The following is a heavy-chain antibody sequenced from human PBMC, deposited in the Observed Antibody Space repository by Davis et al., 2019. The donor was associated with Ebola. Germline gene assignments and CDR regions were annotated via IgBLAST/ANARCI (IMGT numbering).Heavy chain of an antibody. CDR2: ISSSGGTT. V-gene: IGHV3-23*01. CDR3: ANPPSRHGLYYYYYGMDV. Sequence: PGGSLRLSCAASGFTFSNYWMSWVRQAPGKGLEWVSAISSSGGTTYYADSVKGRFTISRHNSKNTLYLQMNSLRADDTAVYYCANPPSRHGLYYYYYGMDVWGQGTTVTVSS. CDR1: GFTFSNYW. J-gene: IGHJ6*02.